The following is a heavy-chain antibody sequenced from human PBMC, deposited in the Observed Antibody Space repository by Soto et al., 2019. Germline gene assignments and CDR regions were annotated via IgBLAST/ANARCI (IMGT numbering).Heavy chain of an antibody. J-gene: IGHJ4*02. V-gene: IGHV4-59*12. CDR2: IYHIVT. CDR1: GGSLSSYY. CDR3: ARGRPFDY. Sequence: SETLSLTCVVSGGSLSSYYWSWIRQPPGKGLEWIGYIYHIVTYYNPSLKSRVTISVDRSKNQFSLKLSSVTAADTAVYYCARGRPFDYWGQGTLVTVSS.